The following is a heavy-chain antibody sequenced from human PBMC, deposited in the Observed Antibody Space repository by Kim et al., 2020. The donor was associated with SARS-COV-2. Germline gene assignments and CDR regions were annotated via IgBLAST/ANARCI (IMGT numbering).Heavy chain of an antibody. Sequence: GGSLRLSCAASGFSFISYAMFWFRQAPGKGPEFVAAITSAHVTFYAASFKGRFTVSRDNSMNTLDLQMSSLRADDTALYYCAMGNFWKGESWGQGALVTVSS. D-gene: IGHD1-1*01. CDR1: GFSFISYA. J-gene: IGHJ1*01. V-gene: IGHV3-23*01. CDR3: AMGNFWKGES. CDR2: ITSAHVT.